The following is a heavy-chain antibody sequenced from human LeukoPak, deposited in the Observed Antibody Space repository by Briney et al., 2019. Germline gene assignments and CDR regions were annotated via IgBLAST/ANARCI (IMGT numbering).Heavy chain of an antibody. J-gene: IGHJ3*02. CDR3: ASSVTYYDFWSGYPDAFDI. V-gene: IGHV1-3*01. CDR2: INAGNGNT. CDR1: GYTFTSYA. D-gene: IGHD3-3*01. Sequence: ASVKVSCKASGYTFTSYAMHWVRQAPGQRLEWMGWINAGNGNTKYSQKFQGRVTITGDTSASTAYMELSSLRSEDTAVYYCASSVTYYDFWSGYPDAFDIWSQGTMVTVSS.